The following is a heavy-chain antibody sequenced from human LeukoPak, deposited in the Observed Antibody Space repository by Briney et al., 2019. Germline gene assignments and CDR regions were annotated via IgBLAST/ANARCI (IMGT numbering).Heavy chain of an antibody. Sequence: AGESLRLSCAASGFTFSSYWMHWVRQAPGKGLVWVSRINSDGSSTSYADSVKGRFTISRDNAKNTLYLQMNSLRTEDTALYYCAKGRYYYDSSDAFDIWGQGTMVTVSS. CDR1: GFTFSSYW. J-gene: IGHJ3*02. CDR2: INSDGSST. CDR3: AKGRYYYDSSDAFDI. D-gene: IGHD3-22*01. V-gene: IGHV3-74*01.